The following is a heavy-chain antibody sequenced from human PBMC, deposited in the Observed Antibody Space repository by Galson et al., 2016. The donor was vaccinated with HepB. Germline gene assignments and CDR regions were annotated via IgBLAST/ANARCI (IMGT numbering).Heavy chain of an antibody. Sequence: PALVKPTQTLTLTCTFSGFSLTTSGMCVTWIRQPPGRALEWLAPIDWDGDKYYRPSMKTRLSISRDPSKNQVVLRMTNVYPVDTATYYCARISYDSNGYHYYGFDIWGPGTVLTVSS. CDR2: IDWDGDK. CDR1: GFSLTTSGMC. D-gene: IGHD3-22*01. CDR3: ARISYDSNGYHYYGFDI. J-gene: IGHJ3*02. V-gene: IGHV2-70*01.